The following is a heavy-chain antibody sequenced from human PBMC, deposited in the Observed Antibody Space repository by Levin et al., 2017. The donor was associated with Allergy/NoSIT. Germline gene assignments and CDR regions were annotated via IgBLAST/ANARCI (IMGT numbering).Heavy chain of an antibody. CDR3: ARQLGNFWSGYNYFDY. V-gene: IGHV3-48*03. CDR1: GFPFSSYE. Sequence: LSLTCAASGFPFSSYEMNWVRRAPGKGLEWFSYISSTGSTIYSADSVKGRFTISRDNAKNSLYLHMNSLRAEDTAVYYCARQLGNFWSGYNYFDYWGQGTLVTVSS. CDR2: ISSTGSTI. D-gene: IGHD3-3*01. J-gene: IGHJ4*02.